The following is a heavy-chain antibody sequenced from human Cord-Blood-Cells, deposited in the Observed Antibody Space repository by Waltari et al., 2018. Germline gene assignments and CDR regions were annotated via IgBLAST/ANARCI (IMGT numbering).Heavy chain of an antibody. CDR2: IYYSGST. V-gene: IGHV4-39*01. CDR1: GGSISSSSYY. Sequence: QLQLQESAPGLVKPSETQSLTCTVSGGSISSSSYYWGWVRQPPGQGLEWIGSIYYSGSTYYNRSLKSRVTISVDTSKNQFSLKLSSVTAADTAVYYCARRYQLLDAFDIWGQGTMVTVSS. J-gene: IGHJ3*02. CDR3: ARRYQLLDAFDI. D-gene: IGHD2-2*01.